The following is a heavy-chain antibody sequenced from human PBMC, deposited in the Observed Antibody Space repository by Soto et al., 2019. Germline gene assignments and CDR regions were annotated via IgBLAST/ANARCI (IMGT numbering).Heavy chain of an antibody. Sequence: QVQLVQSGAEVKKPGASVKVSCKASGYTFTSYGISWVRQAPGQGLEWMGWISAYNGNTNYAQKLQGRVTMTTDTATSTDYTELRSLRYDDTAVYYCAGDYWIQLWPYYYYYGMDVWGQGTTVTVSS. CDR2: ISAYNGNT. CDR3: AGDYWIQLWPYYYYYGMDV. V-gene: IGHV1-18*01. CDR1: GYTFTSYG. D-gene: IGHD5-18*01. J-gene: IGHJ6*02.